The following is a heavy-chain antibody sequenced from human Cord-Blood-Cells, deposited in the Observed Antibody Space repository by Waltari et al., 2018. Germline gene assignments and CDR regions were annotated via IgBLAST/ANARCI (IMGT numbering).Heavy chain of an antibody. V-gene: IGHV4-34*01. CDR1: GGSFSGSY. J-gene: IGHJ2*01. CDR2: INHSGST. Sequence: QVQLQQWGAGLLKPSETLSLTFAVYGGSFSGSYWSWIRQPPGKGLEWIGGINHSGSTNYNPSLNSRVTISVDTSKNQFSLRLSSVTAAATAVYYCAREGWYFDLWGRGTLVTVSS. CDR3: AREGWYFDL.